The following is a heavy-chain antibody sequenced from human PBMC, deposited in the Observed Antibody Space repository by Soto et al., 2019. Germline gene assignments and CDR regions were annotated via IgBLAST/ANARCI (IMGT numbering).Heavy chain of an antibody. CDR1: GGSISSGGYS. J-gene: IGHJ5*02. V-gene: IGHV4-30-2*01. CDR3: PRVPDR. Sequence: QLQLQESGSGLVKPSQTLSLTCAVSGGSISSGGYSWSWIRQPPGKGLEWIGYTYHSGSTYYNPALTRRATISVARPNPQFSLTLRSVTAADTAVYYCPRVPDRWGQGTLVTVSS. CDR2: TYHSGST. D-gene: IGHD2-2*01.